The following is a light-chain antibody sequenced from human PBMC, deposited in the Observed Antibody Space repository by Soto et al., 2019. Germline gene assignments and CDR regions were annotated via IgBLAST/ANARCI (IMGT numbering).Light chain of an antibody. V-gene: IGLV1-40*01. Sequence: QSVLTQPPSVSGAPGQRVTISCTGSSSNIGAGYDVHWYQQLPGTAPKVLIYGNSNRPSGVPDRFSGSKSGTSASLAITGLQAEDEADYYCQSYDSSLSGSWVFGGGTKLNVL. CDR1: SSNIGAGYD. CDR2: GNS. J-gene: IGLJ3*02. CDR3: QSYDSSLSGSWV.